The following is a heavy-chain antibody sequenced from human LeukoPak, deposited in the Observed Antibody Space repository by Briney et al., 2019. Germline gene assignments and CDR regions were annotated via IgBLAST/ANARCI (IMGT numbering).Heavy chain of an antibody. CDR1: GVSISSSSYY. CDR3: AARVADCSGGSCSFGY. Sequence: SETLSLTCNVSGVSISSSSYYWGWIRQPPGKGLEWIGSIYSSGSTYYNSSLKSRVTISIDTSKNQFSLKLSSVTAADTAVYYCAARVADCSGGSCSFGYWGQGTLVTVSS. J-gene: IGHJ4*02. V-gene: IGHV4-39*07. D-gene: IGHD2-15*01. CDR2: IYSSGST.